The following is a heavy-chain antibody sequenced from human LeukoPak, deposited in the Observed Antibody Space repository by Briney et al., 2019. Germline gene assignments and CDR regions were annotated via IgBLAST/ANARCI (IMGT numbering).Heavy chain of an antibody. CDR1: GYSISSGYY. CDR3: AWLPSY. V-gene: IGHV4-38-2*02. J-gene: IGHJ4*02. Sequence: SETLSLTCTVSGYSISSGYYWGWIRQPPGKGLEWIGRIYTSGSTNYSPSLKSRVTISVDTSKSQLSLKLSSVTAADTAVYYCAWLPSYWGQGTQVTVSS. D-gene: IGHD5-12*01. CDR2: IYTSGST.